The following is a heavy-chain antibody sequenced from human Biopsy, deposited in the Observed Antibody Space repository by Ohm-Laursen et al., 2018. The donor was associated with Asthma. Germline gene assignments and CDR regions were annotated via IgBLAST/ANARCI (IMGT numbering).Heavy chain of an antibody. D-gene: IGHD3-3*01. V-gene: IGHV3-30*18. Sequence: SLRLSCAAPGFTFSSYGMYWVRQAPGKGLEWVAVISYDGSNKYYADSVKGRFTISRDNSKNTLYPQMNSLRAEDTAVYYCAKDTEGRYDFWSGLSYNYYGMDVWGQGTTVTVSS. J-gene: IGHJ6*02. CDR3: AKDTEGRYDFWSGLSYNYYGMDV. CDR1: GFTFSSYG. CDR2: ISYDGSNK.